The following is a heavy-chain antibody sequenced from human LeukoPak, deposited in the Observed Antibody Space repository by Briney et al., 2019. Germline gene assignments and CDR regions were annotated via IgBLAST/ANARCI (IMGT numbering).Heavy chain of an antibody. J-gene: IGHJ4*02. CDR1: GFTFSSYG. CDR2: ISYDGSNK. Sequence: PGGSLRLSCAASGFTFSSYGMHWVRQAPGKGLEWVAVISYDGSNKYYADSVKGRFTISRDNSKNTLYLQMNSLRAEDTAVYYCAKDHIVATIGNADWGQETLVTVSS. CDR3: AKDHIVATIGNAD. D-gene: IGHD5-12*01. V-gene: IGHV3-30*18.